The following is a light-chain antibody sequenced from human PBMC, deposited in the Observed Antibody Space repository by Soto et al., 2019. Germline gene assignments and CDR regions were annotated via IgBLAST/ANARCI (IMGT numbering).Light chain of an antibody. CDR2: DNN. V-gene: IGLV1-51*01. CDR1: SSNIGSNY. CDR3: GTWDSSLSAGV. J-gene: IGLJ2*01. Sequence: QSVLTQPPSVSAAPGQKVTITCSGRSSNIGSNYVSWYQHLPGTAPKLLIYDNNKRPSGIPDRFSGSKSGTSATLGITGLQTGDEADYYCGTWDSSLSAGVFGGGTKLTVL.